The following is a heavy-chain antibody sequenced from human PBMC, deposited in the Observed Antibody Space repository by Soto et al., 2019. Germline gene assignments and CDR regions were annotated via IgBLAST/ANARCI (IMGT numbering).Heavy chain of an antibody. D-gene: IGHD4-17*01. CDR2: IFSNDET. V-gene: IGHV2-26*01. J-gene: IGHJ5*02. CDR3: ARIYDDYGDYVWFDP. CDR1: VFSLSNARMG. Sequence: QVTLKESGPVLVKPTEPLTLTCTVSVFSLSNARMGVSWIRQPPGKALEWLAHIFSNDETSYTTSLKSRFTISKDTSKSQVVLTMTNMDPVDTATYYCARIYDDYGDYVWFDPWGQGTLVTVSS.